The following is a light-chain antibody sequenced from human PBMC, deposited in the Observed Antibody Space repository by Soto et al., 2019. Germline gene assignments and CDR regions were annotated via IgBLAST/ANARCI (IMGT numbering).Light chain of an antibody. CDR1: QSSSGW. CDR3: QQYNSYSRVA. CDR2: DAS. Sequence: DIQMTQSPSILSASVGDRVTITCRASQSSSGWLAWYQQKPGKAPKLLIFDASSFDSGFPSRFSGSGSGTEFSLPIPSLQADDCATYYCQQYNSYSRVAFGQGTQVES. V-gene: IGKV1-5*01. J-gene: IGKJ2*01.